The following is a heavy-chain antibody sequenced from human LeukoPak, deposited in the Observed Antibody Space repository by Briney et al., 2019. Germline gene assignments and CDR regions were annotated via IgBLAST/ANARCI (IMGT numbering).Heavy chain of an antibody. Sequence: GGSLRLSCAASGFTFSSYAMIWVRQAPGKGLEWVSALSGSGATTYYADSVKGRFTISRDNSKNTLYLQMNSLRVEDTAVYYCAGVKNLWSEPEIDHWGQGTLVTVSS. CDR3: AGVKNLWSEPEIDH. CDR1: GFTFSSYA. CDR2: LSGSGATT. V-gene: IGHV3-23*01. J-gene: IGHJ4*02. D-gene: IGHD3-3*01.